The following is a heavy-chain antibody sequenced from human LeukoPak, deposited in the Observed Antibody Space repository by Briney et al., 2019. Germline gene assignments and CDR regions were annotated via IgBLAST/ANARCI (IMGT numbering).Heavy chain of an antibody. CDR1: GGSISSGDYY. D-gene: IGHD1-26*01. CDR3: ARGCSGSYKEGEDWFDP. V-gene: IGHV4-30-4*08. J-gene: IGHJ5*02. CDR2: IYYSGST. Sequence: SQTLSLTCTVSGGSISSGDYYWSWIRQPPGKGLEWIGYIYYSGSTYYNPSLKSRVTMSVDTSKNQFSLKLSSVTAADTAVYYCARGCSGSYKEGEDWFDPWGQGTLVTVSS.